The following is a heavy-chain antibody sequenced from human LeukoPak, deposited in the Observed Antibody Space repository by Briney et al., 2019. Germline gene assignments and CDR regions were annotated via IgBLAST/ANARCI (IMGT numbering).Heavy chain of an antibody. V-gene: IGHV3-33*01. Sequence: GGSLRLSCAASGFSFSNYGMHWVRQGPGMGLEWVAVIAHDESNKNYAASVKGRFTISRDVSKNTLYLQMNSLRAEDTAQYYCARNHNYAGDVWGQGTTVTVSS. CDR3: ARNHNYAGDV. CDR1: GFSFSNYG. J-gene: IGHJ6*02. CDR2: IAHDESNK.